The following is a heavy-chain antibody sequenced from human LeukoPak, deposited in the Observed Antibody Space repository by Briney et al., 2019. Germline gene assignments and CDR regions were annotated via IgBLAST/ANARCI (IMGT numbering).Heavy chain of an antibody. Sequence: SETLSLTCTVSGGSISSSSYYWGWIRQPPGKGLEWIGSIYYSGSTYYNPSLKSRVTISVDTSKNQFSLKLSSVTAADTAVYYCARGAPVTREGFDYWGQGTLVTVSS. CDR2: IYYSGST. V-gene: IGHV4-39*07. CDR1: GGSISSSSYY. D-gene: IGHD4-17*01. J-gene: IGHJ4*02. CDR3: ARGAPVTREGFDY.